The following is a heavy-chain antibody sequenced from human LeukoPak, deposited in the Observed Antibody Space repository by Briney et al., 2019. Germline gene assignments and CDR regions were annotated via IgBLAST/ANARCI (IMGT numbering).Heavy chain of an antibody. V-gene: IGHV4-39*07. D-gene: IGHD4-23*01. CDR3: ASAIESGYSDTYYYYYYMDV. CDR1: GGSVSSSNYY. CDR2: IFYSGST. Sequence: SETLSLTCTVSGGSVSSSNYYWGWIRQPPGKGLEWIGNIFYSGSTNYNPSLKSRVTISVDTSKKQFSLKLSSVTAADTAVYSCASAIESGYSDTYYYYYYMDVGGKGTTVTVS. J-gene: IGHJ6*03.